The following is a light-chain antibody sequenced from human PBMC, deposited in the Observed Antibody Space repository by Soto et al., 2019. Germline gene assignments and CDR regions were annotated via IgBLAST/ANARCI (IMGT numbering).Light chain of an antibody. V-gene: IGLV2-14*01. J-gene: IGLJ1*01. CDR3: SLYTSSSTTV. Sequence: QSALTQPASVSGSPGQSITISCTETSSDVGGYNYVSWYQQHPGKAPKLMIYDVSNRPSGVSNRFSGSKSGNTASLTISGLQSEDEADHYCSLYTSSSTTVFGTGTKVTVL. CDR1: SSDVGGYNY. CDR2: DVS.